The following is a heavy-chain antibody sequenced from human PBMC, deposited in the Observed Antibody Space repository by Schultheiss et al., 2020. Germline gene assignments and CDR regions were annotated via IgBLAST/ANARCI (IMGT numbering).Heavy chain of an antibody. CDR1: GFTFTSSA. V-gene: IGHV1-58*02. CDR3: AKGGLSSSSVS. D-gene: IGHD6-6*01. J-gene: IGHJ5*02. Sequence: SVKVSCKASGFTFTSSAMQWVRQARGQRLEWIGWIVVGSGNTNYAQKFQERVTITRDMSTSTAYMDLSRLRSDDSAVYFCAKGGLSSSSVSWGQGTLVTVSS. CDR2: IVVGSGNT.